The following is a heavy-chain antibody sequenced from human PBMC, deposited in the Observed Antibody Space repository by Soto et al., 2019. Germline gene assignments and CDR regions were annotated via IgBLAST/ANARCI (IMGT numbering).Heavy chain of an antibody. V-gene: IGHV1-69*13. D-gene: IGHD2-2*01. J-gene: IGHJ3*02. CDR2: IIPIFGTA. CDR1: GGTFSSYA. Sequence: GPSVTVSCKASGGTFSSYAISWVRQAPGQGLEWMGGIIPIFGTANYAQKFQGRVTITADESTSTAYMELSSLRSEDTAVYYCARDKDCSSTSCARNAFDIWGQGTMVTVSS. CDR3: ARDKDCSSTSCARNAFDI.